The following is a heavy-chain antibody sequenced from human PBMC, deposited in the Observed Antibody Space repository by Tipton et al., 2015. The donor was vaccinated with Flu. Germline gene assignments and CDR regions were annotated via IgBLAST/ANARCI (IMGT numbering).Heavy chain of an antibody. V-gene: IGHV1-46*01. Sequence: QVQLVQSGAEVKKPGASVKVSCKASGYTFTSYYMHWVRQAPGQGLEWMGIMNPSGGSTSYAQKFQGRVTMTGHTSTSTVFMELSSLRSEDTAVYYCARAYGSGTHYHYDYWGQGTMVTVS. D-gene: IGHD3-10*01. J-gene: IGHJ4*02. CDR1: GYTFTSYY. CDR3: ARAYGSGTHYHYDY. CDR2: MNPSGGST.